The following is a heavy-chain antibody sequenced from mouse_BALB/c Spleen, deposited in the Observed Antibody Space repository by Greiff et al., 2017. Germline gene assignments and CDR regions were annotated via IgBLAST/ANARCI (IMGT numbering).Heavy chain of an antibody. D-gene: IGHD2-2*01. CDR2: ISSGSSTI. J-gene: IGHJ3*01. CDR1: GFTFSSFG. Sequence: EVKVVESGGGLVQPGGSRKLSCAASGFTFSSFGMHWVRQAPEKGLEWVAYISSGSSTIYYADTVKGRFTISRDNPKNTLFLQMTSLRSEDTAMYYCARWSGLYGYDAWFAYWGQGTLVTVSA. CDR3: ARWSGLYGYDAWFAY. V-gene: IGHV5-17*02.